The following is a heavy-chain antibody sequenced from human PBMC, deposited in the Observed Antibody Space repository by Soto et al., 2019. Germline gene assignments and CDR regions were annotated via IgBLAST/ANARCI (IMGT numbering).Heavy chain of an antibody. D-gene: IGHD1-1*01. Sequence: SETLSLTCNVSGGPIKTGGYYWNWIRHPPGKGLEWIGYVFYSGATNYSPSLKSRAAISMDTSKNQFSLSLTSVTAADTAVYYCARAGFSSGPLLLWGQGIRVTVYS. J-gene: IGHJ4*02. CDR1: GGPIKTGGYY. V-gene: IGHV4-30-4*01. CDR2: VFYSGAT. CDR3: ARAGFSSGPLLL.